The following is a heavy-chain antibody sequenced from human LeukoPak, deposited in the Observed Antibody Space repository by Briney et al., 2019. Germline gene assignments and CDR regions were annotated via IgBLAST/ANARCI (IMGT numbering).Heavy chain of an antibody. J-gene: IGHJ4*02. Sequence: SETLSLTCAVYGESFSGNYWNWIRQPPGKGLEWIGEINHSGSTNYNPSLKSRVTISVDTSKNQFSLKLSSVTAADTAVYYCARIEPGRLGFVYWGQGTLVTVSS. CDR2: INHSGST. V-gene: IGHV4-34*01. D-gene: IGHD3-16*01. CDR3: ARIEPGRLGFVY. CDR1: GESFSGNY.